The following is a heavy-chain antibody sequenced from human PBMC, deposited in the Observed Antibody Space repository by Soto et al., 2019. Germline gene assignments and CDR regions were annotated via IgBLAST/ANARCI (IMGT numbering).Heavy chain of an antibody. CDR1: GGSISSDY. V-gene: IGHV4-59*01. D-gene: IGHD3-3*01. Sequence: PSETLSLTCNVSGGSISSDYWSWIRQPPGEGLEWLGYIHYSGSTKYNPSLKSRVTMSLDTSKTQFSLRLISMTAADTAVYYCAKLRSFEWIFDYWGQGTVVTVSS. CDR3: AKLRSFEWIFDY. CDR2: IHYSGST. J-gene: IGHJ4*02.